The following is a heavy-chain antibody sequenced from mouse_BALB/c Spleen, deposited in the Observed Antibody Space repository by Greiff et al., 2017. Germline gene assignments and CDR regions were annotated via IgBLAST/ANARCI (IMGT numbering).Heavy chain of an antibody. CDR2: INPYNDGT. CDR1: GYTFTSYV. CDR3: VYERNAMDY. J-gene: IGHJ4*01. Sequence: VQLKESGPELVKPGASVKMSCKASGYTFTSYVMHWVKQKPGQGLEWIGYINPYNDGTKYNEKFKGKATLTSDKSSSTAYMELSSLTSEDSAVYYCVYERNAMDYWGQGTSVTVSS. V-gene: IGHV1-14*01. D-gene: IGHD2-14*01.